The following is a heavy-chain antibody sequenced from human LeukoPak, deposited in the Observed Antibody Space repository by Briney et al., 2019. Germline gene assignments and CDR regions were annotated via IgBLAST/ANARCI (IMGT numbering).Heavy chain of an antibody. CDR3: AKGHHYGSGSLDY. D-gene: IGHD3-10*01. V-gene: IGHV3-23*01. J-gene: IGHJ4*02. CDR2: IGGRDGST. Sequence: GGSLRLSCAASGFTFSSYGMSWVRQAPGKGLEWVSAIGGRDGSTYYADSVKGRFTISRDNSKNTLYVQMNGLRAEDTAVYYCAKGHHYGSGSLDYWGQGTLVTASS. CDR1: GFTFSSYG.